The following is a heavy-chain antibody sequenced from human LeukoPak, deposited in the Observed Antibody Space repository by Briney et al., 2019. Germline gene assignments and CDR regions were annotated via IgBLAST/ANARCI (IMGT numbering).Heavy chain of an antibody. D-gene: IGHD5-12*01. CDR3: ANWAATIRNFNY. Sequence: SVKVSCKASGGTFSNYAIGWVRQAPGQGLEWMGGVIPIFSTANYAQKFQGRVTITADRSTSTAYMELSSLRSEDTAVYYCANWAATIRNFNYWGQGTLVTVSS. J-gene: IGHJ4*02. CDR1: GGTFSNYA. CDR2: VIPIFSTA. V-gene: IGHV1-69*06.